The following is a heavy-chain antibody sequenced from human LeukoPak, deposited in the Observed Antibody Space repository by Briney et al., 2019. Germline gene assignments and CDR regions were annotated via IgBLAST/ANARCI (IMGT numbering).Heavy chain of an antibody. D-gene: IGHD3-9*01. J-gene: IGHJ4*02. Sequence: GGSLRLSCAASGFTFCSYSRNWVRQAPGKGLEWVSSISSSSSYIYYADSVKGRFTISRDNSKDTLYLQMNSLRAEDTAVYYCAKDLHVSGFDQYTFDYWGQGTLVTVSS. CDR3: AKDLHVSGFDQYTFDY. CDR2: ISSSSSYI. V-gene: IGHV3-21*01. CDR1: GFTFCSYS.